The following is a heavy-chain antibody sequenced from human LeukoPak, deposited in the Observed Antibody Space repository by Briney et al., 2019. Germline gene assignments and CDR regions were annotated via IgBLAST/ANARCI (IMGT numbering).Heavy chain of an antibody. CDR3: ARADCSSTSCYTYALFFDY. CDR1: GDSVSSNSAA. J-gene: IGHJ4*02. Sequence: QSQTLSLTCAISGDSVSSNSAAWNWIRQSPSRGLEWLGRTYYRSKWYNDYAVSVKSRITINPDTSKNQFSLQLNSVTPEDTAVYYCARADCSSTSCYTYALFFDYWGQGTLVTVSS. V-gene: IGHV6-1*01. D-gene: IGHD2-2*02. CDR2: TYYRSKWYN.